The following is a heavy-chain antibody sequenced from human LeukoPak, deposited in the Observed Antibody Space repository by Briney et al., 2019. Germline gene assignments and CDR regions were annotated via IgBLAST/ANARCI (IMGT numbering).Heavy chain of an antibody. CDR3: ARDRQWFGELKSPFGY. Sequence: GASVKVSCKTSGYTFTSYGISWVRQAPGQGPEWMGWISAYNGNTNYVQKLQGRVTMTTDTSTSTAYMELRSLRSDDTAVYYCARDRQWFGELKSPFGYWGQGTLVTVSS. J-gene: IGHJ4*02. D-gene: IGHD3-10*01. CDR1: GYTFTSYG. CDR2: ISAYNGNT. V-gene: IGHV1-18*04.